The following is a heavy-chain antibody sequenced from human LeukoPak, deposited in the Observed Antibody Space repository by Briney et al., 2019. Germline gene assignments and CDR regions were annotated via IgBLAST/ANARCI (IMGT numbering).Heavy chain of an antibody. CDR3: ARDRVAEYYDSSGFGVY. D-gene: IGHD3-22*01. CDR2: MNPNSGNT. J-gene: IGHJ4*02. V-gene: IGHV1-8*01. CDR1: GYTFTSYD. Sequence: ASVKVSCMASGYTFTSYDINWVRQATGQGLEWMGWMNPNSGNTGYAQKFQGRVTMTRNTSISTAYMELSSLRSEDTAVYYCARDRVAEYYDSSGFGVYWGQGTLVTVSS.